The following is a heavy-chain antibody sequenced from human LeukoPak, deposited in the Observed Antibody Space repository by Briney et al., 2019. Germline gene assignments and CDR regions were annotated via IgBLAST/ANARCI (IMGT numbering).Heavy chain of an antibody. V-gene: IGHV3-9*01. CDR2: ISWNSGSI. CDR3: ARVLWDYGAFDI. J-gene: IGHJ3*02. Sequence: GGSLRLSCAASGFTFDDYAMHWVRQAPGKGLEWVSGISWNSGSIAYADSVKGRFTFSRDNAKNSLYLQMNSLRAEDTAVYYCARVLWDYGAFDIWGQGTMVTVSS. CDR1: GFTFDDYA. D-gene: IGHD4-17*01.